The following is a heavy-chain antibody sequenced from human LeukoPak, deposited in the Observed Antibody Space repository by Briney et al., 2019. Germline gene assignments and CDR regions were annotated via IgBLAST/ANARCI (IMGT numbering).Heavy chain of an antibody. CDR2: IYSGGST. CDR1: GFTVSSNY. Sequence: GGSLRLSCAASGFTVSSNYMSWVRQAPGKGLEWVSVIYSGGSTYYADSVKGRFTISRDNSKNTLYLQMNSLRAEDTAVYYCAKPYSRYYYYGMDVWGQGTTVTVSS. V-gene: IGHV3-53*01. D-gene: IGHD6-13*01. J-gene: IGHJ6*02. CDR3: AKPYSRYYYYGMDV.